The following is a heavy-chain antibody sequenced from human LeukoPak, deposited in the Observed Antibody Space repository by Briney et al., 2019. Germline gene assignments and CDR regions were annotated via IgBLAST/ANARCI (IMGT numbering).Heavy chain of an antibody. CDR2: INHSGST. J-gene: IGHJ4*02. D-gene: IGHD6-13*01. CDR1: GGSFSGYY. V-gene: IGHV4-34*01. CDR3: ASTEGIAGHPFDY. Sequence: PSETLSLTCAVYGGSFSGYYWSWIRQPPGKGLGWIGEINHSGSTNYNPSLKSRVTISVDTSKNQFSLKLSSVTAADTAVYYCASTEGIAGHPFDYWGQGTLVTVSS.